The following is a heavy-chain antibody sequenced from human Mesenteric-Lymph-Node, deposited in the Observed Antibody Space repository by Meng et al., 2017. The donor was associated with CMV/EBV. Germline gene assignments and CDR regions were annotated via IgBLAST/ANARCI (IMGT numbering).Heavy chain of an antibody. CDR1: GFTFSSYA. J-gene: IGHJ4*02. D-gene: IGHD6-19*01. CDR3: ARSSGFFDY. CDR2: ISYDGSNK. V-gene: IGHV3-30*04. Sequence: GESLKISCAASGFTFSSYAMHWVRQAPGKGLEWVAVISYDGSNKYYADSVKGRFTISRDNSKNTLYLQMNSLRAEDTAVYYCARSSGFFDYWGQGTLVTVSS.